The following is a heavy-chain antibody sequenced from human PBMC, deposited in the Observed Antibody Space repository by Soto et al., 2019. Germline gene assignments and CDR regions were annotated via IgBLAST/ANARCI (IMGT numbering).Heavy chain of an antibody. CDR3: ARQLGYCSGGSCYSHFDY. D-gene: IGHD2-15*01. CDR1: GGSISSSSYY. J-gene: IGHJ4*02. CDR2: IYYSGST. V-gene: IGHV4-39*01. Sequence: QLQLQESGPGLVKPSETLSLTCTVSGGSISSSSYYWGWIRQPPGKGLEWIGSIYYSGSTYYNPSLKSRVSISVDTSKNQFSLKLSSVTAADTAVYYCARQLGYCSGGSCYSHFDYWGQGTLVTVSS.